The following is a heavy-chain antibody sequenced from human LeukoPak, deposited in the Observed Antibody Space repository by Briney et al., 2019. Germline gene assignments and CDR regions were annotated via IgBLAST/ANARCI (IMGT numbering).Heavy chain of an antibody. V-gene: IGHV4-59*01. J-gene: IGHJ3*02. CDR1: GGSISSYY. D-gene: IGHD6-19*01. Sequence: SETLSLTCTVSGGSISSYYWSWIRQPPGKGLEWIGSIYYSGSTNYNPSLKSRVTISVDTSKNQFSLKLSSVTAADTAVYYCARRNSSGWPHAFDIWGQGTMVTVSS. CDR2: IYYSGST. CDR3: ARRNSSGWPHAFDI.